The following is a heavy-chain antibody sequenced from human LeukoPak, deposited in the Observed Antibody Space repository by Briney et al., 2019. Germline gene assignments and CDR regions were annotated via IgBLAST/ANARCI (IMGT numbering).Heavy chain of an antibody. V-gene: IGHV4-59*01. CDR1: GGSISSYY. D-gene: IGHD3-3*01. Sequence: PSETLSLTCTVPGGSISSYYWSWIRQPPGKGLEWIGYIYYSGSTNYNPSLKSRVTISVDTSKNQFPLKLSSVTAADTAVYYCARVDFWSGYYPLYYYYMDVWGKGTTVTVSS. CDR3: ARVDFWSGYYPLYYYYMDV. J-gene: IGHJ6*03. CDR2: IYYSGST.